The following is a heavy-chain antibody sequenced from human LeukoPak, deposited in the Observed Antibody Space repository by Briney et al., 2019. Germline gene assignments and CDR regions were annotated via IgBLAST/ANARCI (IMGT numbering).Heavy chain of an antibody. V-gene: IGHV3-21*01. D-gene: IGHD6-6*01. Sequence: GGALRLSCAASGFSFSSYNMNGVRLAPGKGVEWVSSISSSSSYTLYADSVKGRFTISRDNAKDTLYLQMDSLRAEDTAVYYCASLFLCYGCSSSSDSFNIWGQGTMVTVSS. CDR3: ASLFLCYGCSSSSDSFNI. J-gene: IGHJ3*02. CDR2: ISSSSSYT. CDR1: GFSFSSYN.